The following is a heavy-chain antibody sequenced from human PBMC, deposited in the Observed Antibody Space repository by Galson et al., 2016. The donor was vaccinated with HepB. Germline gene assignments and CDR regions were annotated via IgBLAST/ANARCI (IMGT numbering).Heavy chain of an antibody. CDR2: ISWDSKDI. Sequence: SLRLSCAASGFNFDFYAMHWVRQVPGKGLEWVSGISWDSKDIGYAASVKDRFTVSRDNAKTSLYLQMNSLRPEDTALYYCIKDDRGSPSEGYWGQGTLVTVSS. V-gene: IGHV3-9*01. CDR3: IKDDRGSPSEGY. D-gene: IGHD6-6*01. J-gene: IGHJ4*02. CDR1: GFNFDFYA.